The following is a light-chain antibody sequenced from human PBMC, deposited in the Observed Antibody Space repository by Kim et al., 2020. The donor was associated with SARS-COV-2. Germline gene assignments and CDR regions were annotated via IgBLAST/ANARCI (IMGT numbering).Light chain of an antibody. CDR1: QTVLYNSNNKNY. Sequence: RATLNCKSSQTVLYNSNNKNYLAWYQQKPGQAPKLLIYWASIRESGVSDRFSGGGSETDFTLTISSLQAEDVAVYYCQQYYSTPPSFGHGTKLEI. V-gene: IGKV4-1*01. CDR2: WAS. CDR3: QQYYSTPPS. J-gene: IGKJ2*03.